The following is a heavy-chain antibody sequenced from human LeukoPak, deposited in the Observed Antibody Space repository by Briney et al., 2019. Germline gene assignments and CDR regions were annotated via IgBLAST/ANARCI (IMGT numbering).Heavy chain of an antibody. V-gene: IGHV1-2*02. J-gene: IGHJ4*02. D-gene: IGHD3-22*01. Sequence: GASVKVSCKASGYTFTTYAITWVRQAPGQGLEWMGWINPNSGGSNYAQKFQGRVTMTRDTSISTAYMELSRLRSDDTAVYYCARATYYYDSSGYYYGPFDYWGQGTLVTVSS. CDR1: GYTFTTYA. CDR2: INPNSGGS. CDR3: ARATYYYDSSGYYYGPFDY.